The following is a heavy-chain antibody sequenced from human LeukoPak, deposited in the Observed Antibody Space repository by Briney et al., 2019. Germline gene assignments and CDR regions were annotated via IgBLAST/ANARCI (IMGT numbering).Heavy chain of an antibody. V-gene: IGHV4-59*01. CDR2: IYHSGNT. CDR3: ARDPPRGSGRAFDV. D-gene: IGHD1-26*01. J-gene: IGHJ3*01. Sequence: SETLSLTCTVSGDSISYYYWSWIRQPPGKGLEWIGSIYHSGNTNYNPSLESRVTISVDTSKNQFSLVLRSVTPADTAVYYCARDPPRGSGRAFDVWGQGTLVTVSS. CDR1: GDSISYYY.